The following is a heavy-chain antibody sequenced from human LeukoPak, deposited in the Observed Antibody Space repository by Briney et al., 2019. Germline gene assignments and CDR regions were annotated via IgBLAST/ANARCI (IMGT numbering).Heavy chain of an antibody. D-gene: IGHD2-2*01. J-gene: IGHJ3*02. CDR2: ISSSGSTI. CDR1: GFTLSDSY. CDR3: ARYGSSTRNTFDI. V-gene: IGHV3-11*01. Sequence: GGSLRLSCAASGFTLSDSYMSWIRQAPGKGLEWISYISSSGSTIYYADSVKGRFTISRDNAKNSLYLQMNSLRAEDTAVYYCARYGSSTRNTFDIWGQGTMVTVS.